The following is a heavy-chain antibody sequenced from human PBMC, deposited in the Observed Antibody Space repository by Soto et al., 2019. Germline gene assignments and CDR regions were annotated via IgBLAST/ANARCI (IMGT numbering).Heavy chain of an antibody. CDR2: IDPTDSYT. CDR3: ERHRRRAAQRSGVDY. J-gene: IGHJ4*02. CDR1: GYSFTSYW. Sequence: GESLKISCKGSGYSFTSYWISWVRQMPGKGLEWMGRIDPTDSYTNYSPSFQGHVTISADKSISTAYVQWNGLKASDTAMYYCERHRRRAAQRSGVDYWGQGTLVTVSS. V-gene: IGHV5-10-1*01. D-gene: IGHD6-6*01.